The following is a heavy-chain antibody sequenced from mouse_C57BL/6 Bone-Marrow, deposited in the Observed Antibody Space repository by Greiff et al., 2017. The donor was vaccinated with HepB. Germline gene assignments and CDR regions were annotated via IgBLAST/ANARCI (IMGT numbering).Heavy chain of an antibody. CDR2: IYPRDGST. Sequence: VQLQQSGPELVKPGASVKLSCKASGYTFTSYDINWVKQRPGQGLEWIGWIYPRDGSTKYNEKFKGKATLTVDTSSSTAYMELHSLTSEDSAVCFCARSTTVVYWYFDVWGTGTTVTVSS. D-gene: IGHD1-1*01. CDR3: ARSTTVVYWYFDV. CDR1: GYTFTSYD. J-gene: IGHJ1*03. V-gene: IGHV1-85*01.